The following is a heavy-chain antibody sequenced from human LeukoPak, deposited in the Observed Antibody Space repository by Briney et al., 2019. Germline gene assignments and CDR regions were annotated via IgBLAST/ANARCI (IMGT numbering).Heavy chain of an antibody. CDR2: IYYSGST. D-gene: IGHD2-15*01. J-gene: IGHJ4*02. V-gene: IGHV4-59*08. Sequence: SETLSLTCTVSGGSINKYYWSWIRQPPGKRLEWIAFIYYSGSTKYNPSLKSRVTISVDTSKNQFSLRLSSVTAADTAVYYCARTYCSGGICYESFDCWGQGTLVTVSS. CDR3: ARTYCSGGICYESFDC. CDR1: GGSINKYY.